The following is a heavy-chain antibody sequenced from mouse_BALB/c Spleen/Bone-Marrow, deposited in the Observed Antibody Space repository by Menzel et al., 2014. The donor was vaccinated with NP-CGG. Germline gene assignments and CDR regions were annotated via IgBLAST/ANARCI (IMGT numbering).Heavy chain of an antibody. CDR1: GFAFSSYG. J-gene: IGHJ2*01. CDR3: ARDGLDY. Sequence: EVQLQQSGGDLVKPGGSLKLSCAASGFAFSSYGMSWVRQTPDKRLEWVATISSGGSYTYYPDSVKGRFTISRDNAKNTLYLQMSSLESEDTAMYYCARDGLDYWGQGTTLTVSS. D-gene: IGHD3-1*01. CDR2: ISSGGSYT. V-gene: IGHV5-6*01.